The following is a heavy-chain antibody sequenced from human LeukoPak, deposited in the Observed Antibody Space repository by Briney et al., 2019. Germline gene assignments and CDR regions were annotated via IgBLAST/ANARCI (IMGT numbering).Heavy chain of an antibody. CDR3: ARGPGYYDSSGYNDAFDI. Sequence: GASVKVSCKASGYTFTSYDINWVRQATGQGLEWMGWMNPNSGNTGYVQKFQGRVTITRNTSISTAYMELSSLRSEDTAVYYCARGPGYYDSSGYNDAFDIWGQGTMVTVSS. CDR2: MNPNSGNT. CDR1: GYTFTSYD. D-gene: IGHD3-22*01. V-gene: IGHV1-8*03. J-gene: IGHJ3*02.